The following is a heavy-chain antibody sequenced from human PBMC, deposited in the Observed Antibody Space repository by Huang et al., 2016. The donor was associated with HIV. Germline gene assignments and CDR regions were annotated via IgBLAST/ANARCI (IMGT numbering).Heavy chain of an antibody. J-gene: IGHJ4*02. CDR3: ARVESRRYYDSSGYYY. D-gene: IGHD3-22*01. CDR2: ISPIFGTA. Sequence: QVQLVQSGAEVKKPGSSVKVSCKASGGTFSSYASSWGRRAPGQGLEWGGGISPIFGTANYAQKFQGRVTITADESTSTAYMELSSLRSEDTAVYYCARVESRRYYDSSGYYYWGQGTLVTVSS. V-gene: IGHV1-69*01. CDR1: GGTFSSYA.